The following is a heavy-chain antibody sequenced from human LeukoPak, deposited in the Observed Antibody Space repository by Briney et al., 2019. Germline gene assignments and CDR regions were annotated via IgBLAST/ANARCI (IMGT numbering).Heavy chain of an antibody. CDR1: GGSISSYC. V-gene: IGHV4-59*08. D-gene: IGHD1-14*01. J-gene: IGHJ4*02. CDR2: ISYSGST. CDR3: ARRTLGTYYFDY. Sequence: PSETLSLTCTVSGGSISSYCWSWIRQPPRKGLEWIGYISYSGSTNYNPSLKSRVTISVDTSKNQFSLKLSSVTAADTAVYYCARRTLGTYYFDYWDQGTLVTVSS.